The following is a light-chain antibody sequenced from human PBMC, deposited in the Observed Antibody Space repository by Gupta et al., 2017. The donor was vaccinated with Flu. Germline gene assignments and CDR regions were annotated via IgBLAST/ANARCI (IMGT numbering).Light chain of an antibody. CDR3: QQEDSFSWT. V-gene: IGKV1-5*03. CDR2: KAS. Sequence: DIQMTQSPSTLSAAVGDRVTITCRASQSIYVWLAWFQQKPGKAPKLLIYKASNLKTGVPPRFSGGGSGTEFTLTITSLQPDDSAIYFCQQEDSFSWTFGQGTXVEVK. J-gene: IGKJ1*01. CDR1: QSIYVW.